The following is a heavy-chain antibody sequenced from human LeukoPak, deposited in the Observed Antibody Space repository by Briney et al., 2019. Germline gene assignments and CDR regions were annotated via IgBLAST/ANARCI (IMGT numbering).Heavy chain of an antibody. CDR2: IYTSDDT. D-gene: IGHD5-24*01. J-gene: IGHJ4*02. Sequence: SETLSLTCTVSGGSINGYYWSWIRQPAGKGLEWIGRIYTSDDTNYNPSLKSRVTMSVDTSKNQFSLKLKSVTAADMAVYYCARVGRDGYNYYYFDYWGQGTLVTVSS. CDR1: GGSINGYY. V-gene: IGHV4-4*07. CDR3: ARVGRDGYNYYYFDY.